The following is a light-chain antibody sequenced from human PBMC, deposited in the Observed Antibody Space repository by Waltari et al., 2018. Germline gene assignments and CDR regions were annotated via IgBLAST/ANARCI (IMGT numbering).Light chain of an antibody. J-gene: IGKJ1*01. CDR3: QHYVRLPVT. V-gene: IGKV3-20*01. CDR1: HSGIRT. Sequence: EIVLTQSPGTLSLSPGERATLPCRASHSGIRTLAWYQQKPGQAPRLLIYGASNRATGIPDRFSGSGSGTDFSLTISRLEPEDFAVYYCQHYVRLPVTFGQGTKVEIK. CDR2: GAS.